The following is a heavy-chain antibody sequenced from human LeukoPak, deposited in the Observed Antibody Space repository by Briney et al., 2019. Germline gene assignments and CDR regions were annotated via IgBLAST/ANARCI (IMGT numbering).Heavy chain of an antibody. CDR1: GYTFTSYD. Sequence: ASVKVSCKASGYTFTSYDINWVRQATGQGLEWMGWMNPNSGNTGYAQKFQGRVTMTRNTSISTAYMELSSLRSEDTAVYYCAKIGYSGYGIDYWGQGTLVTVSS. D-gene: IGHD5-12*01. CDR3: AKIGYSGYGIDY. CDR2: MNPNSGNT. J-gene: IGHJ4*02. V-gene: IGHV1-8*01.